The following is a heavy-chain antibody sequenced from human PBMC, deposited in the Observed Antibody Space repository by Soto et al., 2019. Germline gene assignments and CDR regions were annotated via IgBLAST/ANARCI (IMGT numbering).Heavy chain of an antibody. Sequence: ESVGGLAQPGGSLRLSCVGSGFTFDSYAISWVRQAPGKGLQWISAISGNGAGTDYAHSVKGRFTISRDNSKNTVHLQMNSLRAEDTALYYCAKDTVGGYSFWSGYYSDGLDVWGQGTMVTVSS. V-gene: IGHV3-23*01. CDR2: ISGNGAGT. CDR1: GFTFDSYA. D-gene: IGHD3-3*01. J-gene: IGHJ3*01. CDR3: AKDTVGGYSFWSGYYSDGLDV.